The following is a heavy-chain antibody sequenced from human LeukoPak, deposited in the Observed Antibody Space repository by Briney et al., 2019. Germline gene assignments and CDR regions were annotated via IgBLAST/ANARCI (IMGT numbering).Heavy chain of an antibody. CDR2: IKQDGSEK. J-gene: IGHJ4*02. D-gene: IGHD6-13*01. CDR3: ARAGSSWYDYFDY. CDR1: GFTFSSYW. Sequence: GGSLRLSCAASGFTFSSYWMSWVCQAPGKGLEWVANIKQDGSEKYYVDSVKGRFTISRDNDKNSLYLQMNSLRAEDTSVYYCARAGSSWYDYFDYWGQGTLVTVSS. V-gene: IGHV3-7*03.